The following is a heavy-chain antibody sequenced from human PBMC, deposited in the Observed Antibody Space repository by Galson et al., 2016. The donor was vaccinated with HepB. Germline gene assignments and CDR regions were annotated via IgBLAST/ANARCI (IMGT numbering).Heavy chain of an antibody. CDR3: TRDTRYSKDPYYYYGMDV. V-gene: IGHV3-23*01. CDR2: ITGSGVSS. CDR1: GFTFRDST. J-gene: IGHJ6*02. Sequence: SLRLSCAASGFTFRDSTMTWVRQAPGKGLEWVSTITGSGVSSYYADSVKGRFTISRDNSKNTLYLQMNSLKIEDTAVYYCTRDTRYSKDPYYYYGMDVWGQGTTVTVSS. D-gene: IGHD5-12*01.